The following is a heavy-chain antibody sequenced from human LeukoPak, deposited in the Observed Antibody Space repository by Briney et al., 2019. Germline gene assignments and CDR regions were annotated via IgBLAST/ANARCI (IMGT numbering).Heavy chain of an antibody. CDR2: ISRSGSPI. Sequence: GGSLRLSCAASGFTFRSSDMNWVRQAPGKGLEWVSYISRSGSPIYYADSVKGRFTVSRDNAKNSLFLQMNSLRAEDTAVYYCARVPRLGHDSGTEFDPWGQGTLVTVSS. V-gene: IGHV3-48*03. CDR3: ARVPRLGHDSGTEFDP. J-gene: IGHJ5*02. CDR1: GFTFRSSD. D-gene: IGHD3-10*01.